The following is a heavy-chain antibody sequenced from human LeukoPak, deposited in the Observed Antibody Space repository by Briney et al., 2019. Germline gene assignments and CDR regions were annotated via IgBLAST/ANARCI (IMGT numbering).Heavy chain of an antibody. CDR2: IWYDGSNK. D-gene: IGHD3-22*01. V-gene: IGHV3-33*06. J-gene: IGHJ4*02. CDR3: AKDLYYYDSSGYFDY. Sequence: GGSLRLSCAASGFTFSSYGMHWVRQAPGKGLEWVAVIWYDGSNKYYADSVKGRFTISRDNSKNTLYLQMNSLRAENMAVYYCAKDLYYYDSSGYFDYWGQGTLVTVSS. CDR1: GFTFSSYG.